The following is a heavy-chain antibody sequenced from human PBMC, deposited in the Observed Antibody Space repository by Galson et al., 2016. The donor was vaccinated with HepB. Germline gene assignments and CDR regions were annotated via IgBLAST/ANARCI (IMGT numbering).Heavy chain of an antibody. CDR2: SNTDGHRT. V-gene: IGHV3-74*03. Sequence: SLRLSCAASGFTFSSYRMVWVRQAPGKGLVWVSGSNTDGHRTMYAESVKGRFTISKDNAKNTLYLQMNSLRVEDTAVYYCTRAEGDWGQGTLVIVSS. CDR1: GFTFSSYR. CDR3: TRAEGD. J-gene: IGHJ4*02. D-gene: IGHD3-16*01.